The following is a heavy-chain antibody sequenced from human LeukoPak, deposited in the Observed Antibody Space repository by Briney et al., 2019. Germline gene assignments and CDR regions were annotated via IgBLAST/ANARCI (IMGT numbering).Heavy chain of an antibody. V-gene: IGHV3-74*01. CDR2: IYTDGSST. CDR3: ARGASNRFDY. CDR1: GVSFRGYY. J-gene: IGHJ4*02. D-gene: IGHD1-14*01. Sequence: ETLSLTCAVYGVSFRGYYWSWVRQAPGKGLLWVSRIYTDGSSTNYADSVKGRFTISRDNAKNTLFLQMNSLRAEDTAVYYCARGASNRFDYWGQGTLVTVSS.